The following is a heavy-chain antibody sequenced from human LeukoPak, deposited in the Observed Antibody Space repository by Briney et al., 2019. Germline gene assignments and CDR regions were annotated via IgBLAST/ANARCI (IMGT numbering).Heavy chain of an antibody. D-gene: IGHD6-6*01. V-gene: IGHV3-7*03. CDR2: IKQDGSEK. CDR3: ASAGGDSRSPLPFYY. CDR1: GFTFGSYW. J-gene: IGHJ4*02. Sequence: GGSLRLSCAASGFTFGSYWTSWVRQAPGKGLEWVANIKQDGSEKYYVDSVKGRFTISRDNAENSLSLQMNSLRAEDTAVYYCASAGGDSRSPLPFYYWGQGTLVTVSS.